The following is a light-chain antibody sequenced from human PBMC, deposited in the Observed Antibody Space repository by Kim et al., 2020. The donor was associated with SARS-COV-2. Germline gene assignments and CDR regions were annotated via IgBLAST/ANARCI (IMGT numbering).Light chain of an antibody. Sequence: ASVGDPVTITCRASQGVSNSLAWYQHKPGKAPKLLVYGASRLQSGVPSRFSGSGSGTDYTLTISSLQPEDLGTFYCQQSYGFPWTFGQGTKVDIK. V-gene: IGKV1-NL1*01. CDR3: QQSYGFPWT. CDR2: GAS. CDR1: QGVSNS. J-gene: IGKJ1*01.